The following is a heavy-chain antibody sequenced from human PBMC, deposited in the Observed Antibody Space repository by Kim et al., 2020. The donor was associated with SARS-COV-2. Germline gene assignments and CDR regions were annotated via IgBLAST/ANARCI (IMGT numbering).Heavy chain of an antibody. CDR3: ARDLYSSSWAYYFDY. CDR2: ISYDGSNK. J-gene: IGHJ4*02. CDR1: GFTFSSYA. V-gene: IGHV3-30-3*01. D-gene: IGHD6-13*01. Sequence: GGSLRLSCAASGFTFSSYAMHWVRQAPGKGLEWVAVISYDGSNKYYADSVKGRFTISRDNSKNTLYLQMNSLRAEDTAVYYCARDLYSSSWAYYFDYWGQGTLVTVSS.